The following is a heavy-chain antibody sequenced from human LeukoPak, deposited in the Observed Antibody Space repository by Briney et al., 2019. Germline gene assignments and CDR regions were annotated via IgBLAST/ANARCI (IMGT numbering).Heavy chain of an antibody. CDR1: GFTFSSYS. CDR2: ISSSSSYI. D-gene: IGHD2-2*02. J-gene: IGHJ4*02. V-gene: IGHV3-21*01. Sequence: GGSLRLSCAASGFTFSSYSMNWVRQAPGKGLEWVSSISSSSSYIYYADSVKGRFTISRDNAKNSLYLQMNSLRAEDTAVYYCASFRIVVVPAAILSDYWGQGTLVTVSS. CDR3: ASFRIVVVPAAILSDY.